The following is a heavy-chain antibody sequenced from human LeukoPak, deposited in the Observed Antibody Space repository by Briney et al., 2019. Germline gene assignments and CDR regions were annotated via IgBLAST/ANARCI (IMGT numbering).Heavy chain of an antibody. D-gene: IGHD3-10*01. CDR3: AKAYYYGSGSSRFDY. Sequence: GRSLRLSCAASGFTFDDYAMHWVRQAPGKGLEWVSGISWNSGSIGYADSVKGRFTISRDNAKNSLYLQMNSLRAEDMALYYCAKAYYYGSGSSRFDYWGQGTLVTVSS. CDR2: ISWNSGSI. CDR1: GFTFDDYA. J-gene: IGHJ4*02. V-gene: IGHV3-9*03.